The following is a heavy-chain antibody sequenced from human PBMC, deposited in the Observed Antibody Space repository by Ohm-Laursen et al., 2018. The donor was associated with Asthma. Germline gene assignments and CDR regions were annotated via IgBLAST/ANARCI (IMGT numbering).Heavy chain of an antibody. CDR3: ARGHGGIQRWLSYQCDN. V-gene: IGHV3-33*01. Sequence: SLRLSCSASGFIFTNYGMHWVRQAPGKGLEWVAVIWYDGTNKYYGDSVKGRFTISRDNSKNTVDLQMNTLRPEDTAVYFCARGHGGIQRWLSYQCDNWGQGTLVTVSS. CDR1: GFIFTNYG. J-gene: IGHJ4*02. D-gene: IGHD5-18*01. CDR2: IWYDGTNK.